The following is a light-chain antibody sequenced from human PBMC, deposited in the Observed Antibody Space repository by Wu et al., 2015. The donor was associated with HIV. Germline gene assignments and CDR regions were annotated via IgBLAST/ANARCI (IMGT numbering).Light chain of an antibody. CDR3: QQSYTMPFD. CDR1: QSISTN. CDR2: STF. J-gene: IGKJ2*01. Sequence: DIQMTQSPSSLSASVGDRVTITCRASQSISTNLNWYQHKPGKAPKLLVHSTFTLQSGVPSRFSGSRSGTDFTLTITGLQPDDFATYYCQQSYTMPFDFG. V-gene: IGKV1-39*01.